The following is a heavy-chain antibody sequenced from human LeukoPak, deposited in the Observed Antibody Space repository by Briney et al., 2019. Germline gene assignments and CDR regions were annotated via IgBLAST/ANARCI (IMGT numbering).Heavy chain of an antibody. CDR1: GFTFNYYD. CDR2: IRTTGDT. J-gene: IGHJ2*01. CDR3: ARGVSYYYDNSGHPGWYFDL. D-gene: IGHD3-22*01. Sequence: PGGSLRLSCAVSGFTFNYYDMHWVRQAPGKRLEWVSAIRTTGDTHYPDSVKGRFAMSREDAKNSVHLHMNTLRAGDTAVYYCARGVSYYYDNSGHPGWYFDLWGRGTLVTVSS. V-gene: IGHV3-13*01.